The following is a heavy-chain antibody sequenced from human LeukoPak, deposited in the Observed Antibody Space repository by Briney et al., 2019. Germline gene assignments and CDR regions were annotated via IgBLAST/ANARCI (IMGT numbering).Heavy chain of an antibody. CDR2: ISWNSGSI. J-gene: IGHJ4*01. CDR3: AKDRGSRGYVDYFDY. CDR1: GFTFDDYA. V-gene: IGHV3-9*01. Sequence: GGSLRLSCAASGFTFDDYAMHWARQAPGKGLEWVSGISWNSGSIGYADSVKGRFTISRDNAKNSLYLQMNSLRAEDTALYYCAKDRGSRGYVDYFDYWGQGTLVTVSS. D-gene: IGHD5-12*01.